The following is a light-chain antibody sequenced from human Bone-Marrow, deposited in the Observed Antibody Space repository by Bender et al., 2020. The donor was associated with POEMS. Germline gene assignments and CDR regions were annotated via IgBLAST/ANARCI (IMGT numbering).Light chain of an antibody. Sequence: QSALTQPASVSGSPGQSITISCTGSSSDVGGFNYVSWFQHHPDKAPKLIIFDVNYRPSGISTRFSGSKSGNTASLTISGLQAEDEADYYCCSYEGLNWVFGGGTKLTIL. CDR1: SSDVGGFNY. CDR3: CSYEGLNWV. V-gene: IGLV2-14*03. J-gene: IGLJ3*02. CDR2: DVN.